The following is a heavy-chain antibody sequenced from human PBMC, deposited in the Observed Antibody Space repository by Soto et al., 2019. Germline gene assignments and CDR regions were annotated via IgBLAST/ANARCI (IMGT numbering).Heavy chain of an antibody. Sequence: SETLSLTCTVSGGSISSYYWSWIRQPPGKGLEWIGYIYYSGSTNYNPSLKSRVTISVDRSKNQFSLKLSSVTAADTAVYHCARVPDYWGQGTLVTVSS. CDR3: ARVPDY. CDR2: IYYSGST. V-gene: IGHV4-59*12. CDR1: GGSISSYY. D-gene: IGHD2-2*01. J-gene: IGHJ4*02.